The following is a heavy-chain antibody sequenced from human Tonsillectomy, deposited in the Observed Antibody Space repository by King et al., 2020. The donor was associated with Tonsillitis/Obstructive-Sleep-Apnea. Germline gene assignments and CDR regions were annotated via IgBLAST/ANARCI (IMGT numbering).Heavy chain of an antibody. CDR1: GFTFSSYA. J-gene: IGHJ1*01. D-gene: IGHD3-22*01. CDR2: ISGSGGST. V-gene: IGHV3-23*04. Sequence: VQLVESGGGLVQPGGSLRLSCAASGFTFSSYAMSWVRQAPGKGLEWVSAISGSGGSTYYADSVKGRFTISRDNSKNTQYLQMNSLRAEDTAVYYCAQDLGYSGSSGSQYFQHWGQGTLVTVSS. CDR3: AQDLGYSGSSGSQYFQH.